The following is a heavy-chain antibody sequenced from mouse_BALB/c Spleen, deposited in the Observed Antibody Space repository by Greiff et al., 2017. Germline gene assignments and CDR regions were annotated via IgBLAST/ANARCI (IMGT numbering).Heavy chain of an antibody. CDR1: GFTFSSYA. Sequence: EVMLVESGGGLVKPGGSLKLSCAASGFTFSSYAMSWVRQTPEKRLEWVASISSGGSTYYPDSVKGRFTISRDNARNILYLQMSSLRSEDTAMYYCARGGYHVSWFAYWGQGTLVTVSA. V-gene: IGHV5-6-5*01. D-gene: IGHD2-2*01. CDR3: ARGGYHVSWFAY. CDR2: ISSGGST. J-gene: IGHJ3*01.